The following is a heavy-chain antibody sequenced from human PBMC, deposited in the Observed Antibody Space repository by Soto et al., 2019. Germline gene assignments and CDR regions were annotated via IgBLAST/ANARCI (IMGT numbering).Heavy chain of an antibody. CDR2: IYYSGST. J-gene: IGHJ4*02. CDR1: GGSISSSSYY. CDR3: ARRVATRDSTLRTIFYYFDY. Sequence: SETLSLTCTVSGGSISSSSYYWGWIRQPPGKGLEWIGSIYYSGSTYYNPSLKSRVTISVDTSKNQFSLKLSSVTAADTAVYYCARRVATRDSTLRTIFYYFDYWGQGTLVTVSS. D-gene: IGHD5-12*01. V-gene: IGHV4-39*01.